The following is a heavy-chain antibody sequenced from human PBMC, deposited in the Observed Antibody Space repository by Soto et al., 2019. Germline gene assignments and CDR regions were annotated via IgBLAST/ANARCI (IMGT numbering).Heavy chain of an antibody. D-gene: IGHD2-2*01. V-gene: IGHV4-34*01. J-gene: IGHJ5*02. CDR3: ARFGRRCSSTSCYRWFDP. Sequence: LSLTCAVYGGSFSGYYWSWIRQPPGKGLEWIGEINHSGSTNYNPSLKSRVTISVDTSKNQFSLKLSSVTAADTAVYYCARFGRRCSSTSCYRWFDPWGQGTLVTVSS. CDR2: INHSGST. CDR1: GGSFSGYY.